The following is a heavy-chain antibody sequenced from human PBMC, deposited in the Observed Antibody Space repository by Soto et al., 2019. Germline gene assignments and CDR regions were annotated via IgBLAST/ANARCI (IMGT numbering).Heavy chain of an antibody. CDR1: GFTFDGYA. V-gene: IGHV3-9*01. D-gene: IGHD6-19*01. J-gene: IGHJ5*02. CDR3: AKAGPGYSSGWFNWFDP. Sequence: GGSLRLSCAASGFTFDGYAMHWVRQAPGKGLEWVSGISWNSGSIGYADSVKGRFTISRDNAKNSLYLQMNSLRAEDTALYYCAKAGPGYSSGWFNWFDPWGQGTLVTVSS. CDR2: ISWNSGSI.